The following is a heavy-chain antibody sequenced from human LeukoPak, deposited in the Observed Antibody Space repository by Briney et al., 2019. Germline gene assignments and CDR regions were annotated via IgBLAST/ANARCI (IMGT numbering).Heavy chain of an antibody. CDR1: GITFSSNW. V-gene: IGHV3-30*18. CDR3: AKRGHYSINWYHYFDY. CDR2: IASNGGSE. Sequence: PGGSLRLSCAASGITFSSNWMSWVRQAPGKGLEWVAAIASNGGSEYYADSVKGRFTISRDNSKNTLFLQMNSLRPDDTAVYYCAKRGHYSINWYHYFDYWGQGTLVTVSS. D-gene: IGHD6-13*01. J-gene: IGHJ4*02.